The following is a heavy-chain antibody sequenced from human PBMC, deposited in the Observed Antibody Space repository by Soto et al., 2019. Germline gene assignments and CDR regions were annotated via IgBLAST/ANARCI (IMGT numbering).Heavy chain of an antibody. V-gene: IGHV3-48*02. CDR3: ARHISNFRYYYYAMDV. Sequence: GGSLRLSCAASGFTFSSYSMNWVRQAPGKGLEWVSYIGGSSSTIDYADSVKGRFTISRDNAKNSLYLQMNSLRDEDTAMYYCARHISNFRYYYYAMDVWGQGTTVTVSS. D-gene: IGHD4-4*01. J-gene: IGHJ6*02. CDR1: GFTFSSYS. CDR2: IGGSSSTI.